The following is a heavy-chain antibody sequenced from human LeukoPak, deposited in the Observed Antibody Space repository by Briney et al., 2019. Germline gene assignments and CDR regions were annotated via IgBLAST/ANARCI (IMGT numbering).Heavy chain of an antibody. J-gene: IGHJ4*02. Sequence: GGSLRLSCAPSGFTFSSYWMHWVRQAPGRWLVWVSRIRSVGSSTTYAGSVKGRFTISRDNTKNTLYLQMNSLRADDTAVYYCARDDYNRHWGQGTLVTVSS. CDR1: GFTFSSYW. CDR2: IRSVGSST. D-gene: IGHD4-11*01. CDR3: ARDDYNRH. V-gene: IGHV3-74*01.